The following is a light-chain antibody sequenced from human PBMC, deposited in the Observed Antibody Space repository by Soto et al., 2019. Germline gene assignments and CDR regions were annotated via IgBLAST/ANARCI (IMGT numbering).Light chain of an antibody. CDR2: EVN. CDR1: SSDIGSYDL. Sequence: SVLPQPASVSVSPGQSITISCTGTSSDIGSYDLVSWYRQHPGKAPKLIIYEVNKRPPGVSNRFSASKSGNTASLTISGLQAEDEADYYCRSFAGSPWVFGGGTKVTVL. CDR3: RSFAGSPWV. J-gene: IGLJ3*02. V-gene: IGLV2-23*02.